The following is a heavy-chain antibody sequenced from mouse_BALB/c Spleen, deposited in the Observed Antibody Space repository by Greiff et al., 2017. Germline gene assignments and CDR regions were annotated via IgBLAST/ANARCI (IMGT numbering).Heavy chain of an antibody. CDR1: GFTFSSYA. CDR3: AKFDYYGSNAMDY. CDR2: ISSGGSYT. V-gene: IGHV5-9-4*01. D-gene: IGHD1-1*01. J-gene: IGHJ4*01. Sequence: EVQRVESGGGLVKPGGSLKLSCAASGFTFSSYAMSWVRQSPEKRLEWVAEISSGGSYTYYPDTVTGRFTISRDNAKNTLYLEMSSLRSEDTAMYYCAKFDYYGSNAMDYWGQGTSVTVSS.